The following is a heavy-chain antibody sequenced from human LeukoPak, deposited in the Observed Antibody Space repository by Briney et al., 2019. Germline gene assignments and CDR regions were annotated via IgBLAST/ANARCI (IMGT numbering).Heavy chain of an antibody. CDR3: AGGGVLVVPAASLYYYYGMDV. J-gene: IGHJ6*02. CDR2: IIPILGIA. D-gene: IGHD2-2*01. V-gene: IGHV1-69*04. CDR1: GGTFSSYA. Sequence: SVKVSCKASGGTFSSYAISWVRQAPGQGLEWMGRIIPILGIANYAQKFQGRVTITADKSTSTAYMDLSSLRSEDTAVYYCAGGGVLVVPAASLYYYYGMDVWGQGTTVTV.